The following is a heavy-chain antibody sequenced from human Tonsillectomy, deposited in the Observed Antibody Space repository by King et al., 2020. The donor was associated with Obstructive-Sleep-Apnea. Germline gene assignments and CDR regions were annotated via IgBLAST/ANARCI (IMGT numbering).Heavy chain of an antibody. CDR1: GYSFTSYW. CDR3: ASHITGTGSYFDY. CDR2: IYPGDSVT. J-gene: IGHJ4*02. D-gene: IGHD1-20*01. Sequence: QLVQSGAEVKKPGESLKISCKGSGYSFTSYWIGWVRQMPGKGLEWMGIIYPGDSVTRYSPAFQGQDTISADKSISTHYLQWSSLQASDTAMYYCASHITGTGSYFDYWGQGTLVTVSS. V-gene: IGHV5-51*01.